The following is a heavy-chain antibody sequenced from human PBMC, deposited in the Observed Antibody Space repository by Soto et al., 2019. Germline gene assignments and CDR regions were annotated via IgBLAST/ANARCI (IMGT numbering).Heavy chain of an antibody. J-gene: IGHJ4*02. CDR3: ARISGYCSGGSCPAVFAY. CDR1: GFIFSSYG. Sequence: QVQLVESGGGVVQPGRSLRLSCAASGFIFSSYGMHWVRQAPGKGLEWVAVIWYDGSKKYYADSVKGRFTISRDNSKNTLYLQMNSLRAEDTAVYYCARISGYCSGGSCPAVFAYWGQGTLVTVSS. V-gene: IGHV3-33*01. CDR2: IWYDGSKK. D-gene: IGHD2-15*01.